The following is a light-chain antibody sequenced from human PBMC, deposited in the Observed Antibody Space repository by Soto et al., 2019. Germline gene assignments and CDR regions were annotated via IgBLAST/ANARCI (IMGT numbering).Light chain of an antibody. CDR3: KQAIQTPRT. J-gene: IGKJ1*01. CDR2: LGS. CDR1: QSLLHSNGYNY. V-gene: IGKV2-28*01. Sequence: DIVMTQSPLSLPVTPGEPASISCRSSQSLLHSNGYNYLDWYLQTPGQSPQLLIYLGSNRASGVPDRFSGSGSGTDFTLNISRVEAEDVGVYYCKQAIQTPRTFGQGTKVEIK.